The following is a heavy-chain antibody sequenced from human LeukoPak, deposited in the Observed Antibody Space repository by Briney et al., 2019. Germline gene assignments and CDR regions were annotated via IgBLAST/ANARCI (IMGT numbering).Heavy chain of an antibody. V-gene: IGHV4-4*07. CDR3: AGSIYDDYVRNWFDP. J-gene: IGHJ5*02. Sequence: SETLSLTCTVSGGSISSYYWSWIRQPAGKGLEWIGRIYTSGSTNYNPSLKSRVTMSVDTSKNQFSLKLSSVTAADTAVYYCAGSIYDDYVRNWFDPWGQGTLVTVSS. CDR2: IYTSGST. CDR1: GGSISSYY. D-gene: IGHD4-17*01.